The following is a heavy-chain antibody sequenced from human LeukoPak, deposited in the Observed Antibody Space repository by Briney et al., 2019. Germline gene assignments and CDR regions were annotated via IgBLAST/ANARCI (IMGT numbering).Heavy chain of an antibody. Sequence: GGSLRLSCAASGFTFSSYSMNWVRQAPGKGLEWVSSISSSSSYIYYADSVEGRFTISRDNAKNSLYLQMNSLRAEDTAVYYCARLYSSSWYSAFDIWGLGTMVTVSS. V-gene: IGHV3-21*01. D-gene: IGHD6-13*01. J-gene: IGHJ3*02. CDR3: ARLYSSSWYSAFDI. CDR2: ISSSSSYI. CDR1: GFTFSSYS.